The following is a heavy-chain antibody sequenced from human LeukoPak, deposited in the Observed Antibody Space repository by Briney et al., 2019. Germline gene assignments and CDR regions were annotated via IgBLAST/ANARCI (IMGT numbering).Heavy chain of an antibody. CDR3: ARGWTTVVTNGFDY. CDR1: GFTVSSNY. J-gene: IGHJ4*02. V-gene: IGHV3-21*01. CDR2: ISSSSSSYK. D-gene: IGHD4-23*01. Sequence: GGSLRLSCAASGFTVSSNYMNWVRQAPGKGLEWVSSISSSSSSYKYYADSVKGRFTISRDNAKNSLYLQMNSLRAEDTAVYYCARGWTTVVTNGFDYWGQGTLVTVSS.